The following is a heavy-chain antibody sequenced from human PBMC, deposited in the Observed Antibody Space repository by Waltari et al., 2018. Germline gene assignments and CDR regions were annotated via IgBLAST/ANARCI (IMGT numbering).Heavy chain of an antibody. V-gene: IGHV3-23*01. CDR1: GFTFSSYA. Sequence: EVQLLESGGGLVQPGGSLRLSCAASGFTFSSYAMSWVRRAPGKGLEWVSAISGSGGSTYYADSVKGRFTISRDNSKNTLYLQMNSLRAEDTAVYYCAKYYGSGSYYFDYWGQGTLVTVSS. CDR2: ISGSGGST. J-gene: IGHJ4*02. D-gene: IGHD3-10*01. CDR3: AKYYGSGSYYFDY.